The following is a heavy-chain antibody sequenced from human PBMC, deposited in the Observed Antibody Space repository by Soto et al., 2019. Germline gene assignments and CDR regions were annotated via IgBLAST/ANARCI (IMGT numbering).Heavy chain of an antibody. J-gene: IGHJ6*02. CDR1: GYTFTSYG. D-gene: IGHD5-12*01. CDR2: ISAYNGNT. Sequence: ASVKVSCKASGYTFTSYGISWVRQAPGQGLEWMGWISAYNGNTNYAQKLQGRVTMTTDTSTSTAYMELRSLRSDDTAVYYCARLSGYDYYYYYGMDVWGQGTTVTVSS. V-gene: IGHV1-18*01. CDR3: ARLSGYDYYYYYGMDV.